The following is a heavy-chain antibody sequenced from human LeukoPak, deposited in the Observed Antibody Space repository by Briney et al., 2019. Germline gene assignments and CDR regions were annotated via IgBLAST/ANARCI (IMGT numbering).Heavy chain of an antibody. J-gene: IGHJ4*02. CDR2: ISSSSYI. D-gene: IGHD2/OR15-2a*01. CDR1: GFTFSTYS. Sequence: GGSLRLSCAVSGFTFSTYSMNWVRQAPGKGLEWVSSISSSSYIYYADSVKGRFTISRDNAKNSLYLQMNSLRAEDTAVYYCARDRVFFPFDYWGQGTLVTVSS. CDR3: ARDRVFFPFDY. V-gene: IGHV3-21*01.